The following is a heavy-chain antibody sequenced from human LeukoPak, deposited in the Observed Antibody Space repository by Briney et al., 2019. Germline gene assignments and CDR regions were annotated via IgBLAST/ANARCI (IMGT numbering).Heavy chain of an antibody. J-gene: IGHJ4*02. Sequence: PGGSLRLSCAASGFTFSSYSMNWVHQAPGKGLEWVSSISSSSSYIYYADSVKGRFTISRDNAKNSLYLQMNSLRAEDTAVYYCARDGGDTATYFDYWGQGTLVTVSS. CDR2: ISSSSSYI. CDR1: GFTFSSYS. D-gene: IGHD5-18*01. CDR3: ARDGGDTATYFDY. V-gene: IGHV3-21*01.